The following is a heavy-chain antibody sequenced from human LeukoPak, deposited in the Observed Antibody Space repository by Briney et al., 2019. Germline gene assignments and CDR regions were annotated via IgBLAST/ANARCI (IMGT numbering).Heavy chain of an antibody. D-gene: IGHD4-17*01. V-gene: IGHV5-51*01. CDR3: ARHLDYGDYLNWFDP. Sequence: HGESLKISCKGSGYSFTSYWIGWVRQMPGKGLEWMGIIYPGDSDTRYSPSFQGQVTISADKSISTAYLQWSSLKASDTAMYYCARHLDYGDYLNWFDPWGQGTLVTVSS. CDR1: GYSFTSYW. CDR2: IYPGDSDT. J-gene: IGHJ5*02.